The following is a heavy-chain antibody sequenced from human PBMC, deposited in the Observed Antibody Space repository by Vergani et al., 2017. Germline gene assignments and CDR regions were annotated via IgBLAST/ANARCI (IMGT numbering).Heavy chain of an antibody. CDR1: GFTFSSYW. CDR3: ARWGWAAAGTHLLYGVYYYGMDV. V-gene: IGHV3-7*04. D-gene: IGHD6-13*01. Sequence: VQLVQSGGGLVQPGGSLRLSCAASGFTFSSYWMSWVRQAPGKGLEWVANIKQDGSEKYYVDSVKGRFTISRDNAKNSLYLQMNSLRAEDTAVYYCARWGWAAAGTHLLYGVYYYGMDVWGQGP. CDR2: IKQDGSEK. J-gene: IGHJ6*02.